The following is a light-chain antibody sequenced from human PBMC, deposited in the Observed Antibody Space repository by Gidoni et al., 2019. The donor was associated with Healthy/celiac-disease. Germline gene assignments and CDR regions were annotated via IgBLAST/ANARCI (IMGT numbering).Light chain of an antibody. J-gene: IGKJ2*01. CDR2: DAS. CDR1: QSVSSY. Sequence: EIVLTQSPATLALSPGERATLSCRASQSVSSYLAWYHQTPGQAPRLLIYDASNRATGIPARFRGSGSGTVFTLTIRILEPDDFAVYYCQQRSNWPMYTFGQGTKLEI. V-gene: IGKV3-11*01. CDR3: QQRSNWPMYT.